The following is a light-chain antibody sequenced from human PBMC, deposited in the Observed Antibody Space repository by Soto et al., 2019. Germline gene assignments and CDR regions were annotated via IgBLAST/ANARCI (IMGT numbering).Light chain of an antibody. Sequence: EIVMTQSPATLSVSPGERATLSCRANQNIISNLALYQQKPGQAPRLLIYGASTRATGIPARFSGSGSGTEFTLTISSLQSEDFEVYYCQQYNNWPITFGQGTRLEIK. CDR1: QNIISN. V-gene: IGKV3-15*01. J-gene: IGKJ5*01. CDR3: QQYNNWPIT. CDR2: GAS.